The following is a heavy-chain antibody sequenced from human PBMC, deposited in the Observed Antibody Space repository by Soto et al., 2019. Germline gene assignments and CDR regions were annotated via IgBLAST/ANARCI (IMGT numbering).Heavy chain of an antibody. CDR3: AKELSGSYGILP. Sequence: PGGSLRLSCTASGLPHSSFPMILVRQSPGKGLECVSGIYGSGRGIEYADSVKGRFTISRDNSKNTVYLQMTDLRAEDTAVYYCAKELSGSYGILPCGQGTLVTVSS. J-gene: IGHJ5*02. CDR1: GLPHSSFP. D-gene: IGHD1-26*01. CDR2: IYGSGRGI. V-gene: IGHV3-23*01.